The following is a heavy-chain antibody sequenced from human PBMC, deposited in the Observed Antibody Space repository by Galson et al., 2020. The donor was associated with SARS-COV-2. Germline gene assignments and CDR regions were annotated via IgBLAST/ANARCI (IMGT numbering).Heavy chain of an antibody. Sequence: GESLKISCTGSGYSFYTHWMGWVRQTPGKGLEWVGVIYPGDHDIKYSPSFQGQVTISVDRSVSTAYLQWSSLKAADTAMYYCARSKVLQFVYADAFDIWGQGTTVTVSS. CDR2: IYPGDHDI. V-gene: IGHV5-51*01. J-gene: IGHJ3*02. CDR3: ARSKVLQFVYADAFDI. D-gene: IGHD2-8*01. CDR1: GYSFYTHW.